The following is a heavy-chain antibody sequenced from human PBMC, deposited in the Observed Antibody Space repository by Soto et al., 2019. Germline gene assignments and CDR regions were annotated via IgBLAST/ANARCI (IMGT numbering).Heavy chain of an antibody. J-gene: IGHJ4*02. CDR1: GYTFTGYY. V-gene: IGHV1-2*02. Sequence: QVQLVQSGAEVKKPGASVKVSCKASGYTFTGYYMHWVRQAPGQGLEWMGWINPNSGGTNYAQEFQGRVTMTRDTSISTAYMELSRLRSDDTAVYYCARDSGYSSGWYYYWGQGTLVTVSS. D-gene: IGHD6-19*01. CDR2: INPNSGGT. CDR3: ARDSGYSSGWYYY.